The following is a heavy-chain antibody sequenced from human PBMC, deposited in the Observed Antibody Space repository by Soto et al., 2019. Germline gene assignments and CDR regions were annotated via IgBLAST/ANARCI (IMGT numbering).Heavy chain of an antibody. V-gene: IGHV1-69*12. CDR2: IIPIFGTA. J-gene: IGHJ6*02. Sequence: QVQLVQSGAEVKKPGSSVKVSCKASGGTFSSYAISWVRQAPGQGLEWMGGIIPIFGTAAYAQKFQGRVTITADESTSTAYMELSSLRSEDTAVYYCASHSSLRGYCISTSCYGYYYGMDVWGQGTTVTVSS. CDR1: GGTFSSYA. D-gene: IGHD2-2*01. CDR3: ASHSSLRGYCISTSCYGYYYGMDV.